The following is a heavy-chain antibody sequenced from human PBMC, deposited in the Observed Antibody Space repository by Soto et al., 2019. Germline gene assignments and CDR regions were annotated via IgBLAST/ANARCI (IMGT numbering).Heavy chain of an antibody. J-gene: IGHJ4*02. Sequence: GGSLRLSCSASGFGLSNYAMTLVRQAPGKGLEWVSGIGGSGDDTEYTDSVKGRFTISRDNSKNTLYLQMNSLRAEDTALYYCAKESYNRRTDFDEWGQGTLVTVSS. D-gene: IGHD3-10*01. CDR2: IGGSGDDT. V-gene: IGHV3-23*01. CDR1: GFGLSNYA. CDR3: AKESYNRRTDFDE.